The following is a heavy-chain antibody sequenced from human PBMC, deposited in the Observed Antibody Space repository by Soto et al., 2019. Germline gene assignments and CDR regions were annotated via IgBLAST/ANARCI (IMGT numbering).Heavy chain of an antibody. CDR2: INWNSGSI. CDR1: GFTFDDYA. CDR3: AKSDPPVATHTGSVGYYYGMDV. V-gene: IGHV3-9*01. Sequence: GGSLRLSCAASGFTFDDYAMHWVRQVPGKGLEWVSGINWNSGSIGYGDSVKGRFAISRDNAKNSLHLQMNSLSAEDTAFYYCAKSDPPVATHTGSVGYYYGMDVWGQGTTVTVSS. J-gene: IGHJ6*02. D-gene: IGHD5-12*01.